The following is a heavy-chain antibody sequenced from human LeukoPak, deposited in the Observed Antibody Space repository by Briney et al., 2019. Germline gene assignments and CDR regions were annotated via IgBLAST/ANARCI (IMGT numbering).Heavy chain of an antibody. V-gene: IGHV3-23*01. Sequence: GGSLRLSCAASGFTFSSYAMSWVRQAPGKGLEWVSAISGSGGSTYYADSVKGRFTISRDNSKNTLYLQMNSLRAEDTAVYYCAKDDGGYSYGSQGYYFDYWGQGALVTVSS. CDR2: ISGSGGST. CDR3: AKDDGGYSYGSQGYYFDY. J-gene: IGHJ4*02. D-gene: IGHD5-18*01. CDR1: GFTFSSYA.